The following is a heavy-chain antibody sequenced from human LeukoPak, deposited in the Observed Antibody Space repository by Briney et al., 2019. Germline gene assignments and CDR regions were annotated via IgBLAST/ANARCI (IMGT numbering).Heavy chain of an antibody. J-gene: IGHJ4*02. CDR2: IRADSQI. CDR3: ARRGGTTFYDH. Sequence: AESLQSFCKTAGYYFTDYWIGWVRQKPGKGLEWMGIIRADSQITYSPSFQGQVTFSADRSKDTAYLRWSSLKASDTAMYYCARRGGTTFYDHGGQGTLVTVSP. V-gene: IGHV5-51*01. D-gene: IGHD1-1*01. CDR1: GYYFTDYW.